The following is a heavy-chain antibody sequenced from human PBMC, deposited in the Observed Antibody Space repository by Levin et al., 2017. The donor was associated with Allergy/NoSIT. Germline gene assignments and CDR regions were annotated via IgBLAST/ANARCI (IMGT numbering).Heavy chain of an antibody. CDR1: GFTFNTFG. J-gene: IGHJ4*02. CDR2: ISGRNTST. D-gene: IGHD5-12*01. CDR3: ANRRYNGVYQYYFDY. Sequence: HPGGSLRLSCATSGFTFNTFGMSWVRQAPGKGLEWVSAISGRNTSTYYADSVKGRFTISRDNTKNMLFLQMNSLRAEDTAVYYCANRRYNGVYQYYFDYWGQGTLVTVSS. V-gene: IGHV3-23*01.